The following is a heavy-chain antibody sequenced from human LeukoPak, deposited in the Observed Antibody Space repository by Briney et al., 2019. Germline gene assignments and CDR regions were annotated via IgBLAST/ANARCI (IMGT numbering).Heavy chain of an antibody. D-gene: IGHD2-15*01. CDR3: ARDLRGGNFDY. CDR1: GFTVSTNY. Sequence: GSLRLSCAASGFTVSTNYMSWVRQAPGKELEWVSVIYSGDSTYYADSVKGRFTISRHSSKNTLYLQMNSLRAEDTAVYYCARDLRGGNFDYWGQGTLVTVSS. CDR2: IYSGDST. J-gene: IGHJ4*02. V-gene: IGHV3-53*04.